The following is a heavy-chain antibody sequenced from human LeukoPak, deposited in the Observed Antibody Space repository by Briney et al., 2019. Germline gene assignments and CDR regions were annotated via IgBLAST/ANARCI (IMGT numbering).Heavy chain of an antibody. CDR3: ARVVAGTKDFQY. D-gene: IGHD6-19*01. Sequence: SETLSLTCTVSGGPISSPNHFWGWVRQPPGKGLEWIGSVYYGGSTYSNPSLKSRVTMSADTSKNQSSLTLSSVPATGTAVYCCARVVAGTKDFQYWGQGNLVTVSS. V-gene: IGHV4-39*01. CDR2: VYYGGST. CDR1: GGPISSPNHF. J-gene: IGHJ1*01.